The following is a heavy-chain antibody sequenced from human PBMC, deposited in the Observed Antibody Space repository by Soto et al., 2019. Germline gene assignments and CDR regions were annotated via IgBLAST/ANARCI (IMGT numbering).Heavy chain of an antibody. V-gene: IGHV3-66*01. CDR2: IYSGGST. CDR3: VMVYLGY. J-gene: IGHJ4*02. Sequence: GGSLRLSCAASGFTVSSNYMSWVRQAPGKGLEWVSVIYSGGSTYYADSVKGRFTISRDNSKNTVYLQMNSLKTDDTAEYYCVMVYLGYWGQGTLDTVSS. CDR1: GFTVSSNY. D-gene: IGHD2-8*01.